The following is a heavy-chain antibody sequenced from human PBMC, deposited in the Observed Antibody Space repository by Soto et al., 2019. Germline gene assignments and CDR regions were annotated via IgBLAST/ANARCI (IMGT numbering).Heavy chain of an antibody. CDR3: ARHSVLARIAAAGHFDY. Sequence: GESLKISCKGSGYSFTSYWISWVRQMPGKGLEWMGRIDPSDSYTNYSPSFQGHVTISADKSISTAYLQWSSLKASDTAMYYCARHSVLARIAAAGHFDYWGQGTLVTVSS. CDR2: IDPSDSYT. D-gene: IGHD6-13*01. CDR1: GYSFTSYW. J-gene: IGHJ4*02. V-gene: IGHV5-10-1*01.